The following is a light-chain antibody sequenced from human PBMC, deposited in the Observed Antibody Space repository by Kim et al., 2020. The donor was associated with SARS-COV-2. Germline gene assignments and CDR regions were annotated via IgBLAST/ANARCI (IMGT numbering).Light chain of an antibody. CDR2: EDD. Sequence: GKDVTSSCTPSSGSIDDNYVQWYQQRPGGVPTTVIYEDDQRPSGVSDRFSGSIDNSSNSASLTISGLRTEDEADYYCQSYNRDNVIFGGGTQLTVL. V-gene: IGLV6-57*03. J-gene: IGLJ2*01. CDR1: SGSIDDNY. CDR3: QSYNRDNVI.